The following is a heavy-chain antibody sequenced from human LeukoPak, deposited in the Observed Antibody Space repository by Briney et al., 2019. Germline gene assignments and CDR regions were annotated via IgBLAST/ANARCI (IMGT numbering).Heavy chain of an antibody. V-gene: IGHV4-39*07. CDR1: GGSISSSSYY. CDR2: IYYSGST. CDR3: ARDDYGDNFYYYYYGMDV. J-gene: IGHJ6*02. D-gene: IGHD4-17*01. Sequence: SETLSLTCTVSGGSISSSSYYWGWIRQPPGKGLEWIGSIYYSGSTYYNPSLKSRVTISVDTSKNQFSLKLSSVTAADTAVYYCARDDYGDNFYYYYYGMDVWGQGTTVTVSS.